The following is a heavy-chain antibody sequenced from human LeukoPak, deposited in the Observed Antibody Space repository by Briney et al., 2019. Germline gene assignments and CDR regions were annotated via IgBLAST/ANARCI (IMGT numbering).Heavy chain of an antibody. D-gene: IGHD5-12*01. Sequence: SVKVSCKASGGNLNIYSIVWVRQAPGQGLEWMGRVIPISGTGDYAQKFQGRVTLTADESTSTAYMELSSLRSEDTAVYYCARGIVADYWGQGTLVTVSS. CDR1: GGNLNIYS. V-gene: IGHV1-69*13. CDR3: ARGIVADY. J-gene: IGHJ4*02. CDR2: VIPISGTG.